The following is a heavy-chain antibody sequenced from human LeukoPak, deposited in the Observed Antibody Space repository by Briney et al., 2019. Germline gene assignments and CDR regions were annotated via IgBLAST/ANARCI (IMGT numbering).Heavy chain of an antibody. V-gene: IGHV3-30*04. D-gene: IGHD1-26*01. J-gene: IGHJ4*02. CDR1: GFTFSSYA. CDR2: ISYDGSNK. Sequence: PGGSLRLSCAASGFTFSSYAMHWVRQAPGKGLEWVAVISYDGSNKYYADSVKGRFTISRDNSKNTLYLQMNSLRAEDTAVYYCARVGSGSYRGTYYFDYWGQGTLVTVSS. CDR3: ARVGSGSYRGTYYFDY.